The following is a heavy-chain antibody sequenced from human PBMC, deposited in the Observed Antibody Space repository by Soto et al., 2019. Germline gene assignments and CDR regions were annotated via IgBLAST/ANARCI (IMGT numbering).Heavy chain of an antibody. Sequence: SETLSLTCAVYGGSVSGYYWSWIRQPPGKGLEWIGEINHSGSTNYNPSLKSRVTISVDTSKNQFSLKLSSVTAADTAVHYCARGEGRVWLFYKRTYYYYGIDVWVQGPPVPVYS. CDR2: INHSGST. D-gene: IGHD3-3*01. CDR3: ARGEGRVWLFYKRTYYYYGIDV. CDR1: GGSVSGYY. J-gene: IGHJ6*02. V-gene: IGHV4-34*01.